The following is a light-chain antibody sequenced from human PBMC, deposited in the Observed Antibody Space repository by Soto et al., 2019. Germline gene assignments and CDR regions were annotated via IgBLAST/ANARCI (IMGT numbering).Light chain of an antibody. CDR2: YDD. Sequence: QSVLTQPPSVSAAPRQRVTISCSGSSSNIENNAVNWYQQHPGKAPKLLIYYDDLLSSGVSDRFSGSKSGTSASLAISVLQAEDEADYYCSAWDDSLHGVVFGGGTKLTVL. CDR1: SSNIENNA. CDR3: SAWDDSLHGVV. J-gene: IGLJ3*02. V-gene: IGLV1-36*01.